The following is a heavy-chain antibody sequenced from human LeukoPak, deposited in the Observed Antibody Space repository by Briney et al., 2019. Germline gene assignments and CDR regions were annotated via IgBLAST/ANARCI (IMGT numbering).Heavy chain of an antibody. Sequence: GGSLRLSCAASGVTFSSYGMHWVRQAPGKGLVWVAFMRYDGSNKYYADSVKGRFTISRDNSKNTLYLQMNSLRAEDTAVYYCAKDPYRKDYYYYMDVWGKGTTVTVSS. J-gene: IGHJ6*03. V-gene: IGHV3-30*02. D-gene: IGHD1-26*01. CDR1: GVTFSSYG. CDR2: MRYDGSNK. CDR3: AKDPYRKDYYYYMDV.